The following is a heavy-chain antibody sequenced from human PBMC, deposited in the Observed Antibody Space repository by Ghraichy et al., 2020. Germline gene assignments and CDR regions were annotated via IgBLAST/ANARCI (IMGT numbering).Heavy chain of an antibody. CDR3: ARDPGYCSGGNCYPDAFDI. D-gene: IGHD2-15*01. V-gene: IGHV3-21*01. Sequence: GGSLRLSCAASGFTFSSYRMNWVRQASGKGLEWVSFIDSSSSYIYYADAVKGRFTISRDNAKNSLYLQMNSLRAEDTAVYYCARDPGYCSGGNCYPDAFDIWGQGAMVTVSS. CDR2: IDSSSSYI. CDR1: GFTFSSYR. J-gene: IGHJ3*02.